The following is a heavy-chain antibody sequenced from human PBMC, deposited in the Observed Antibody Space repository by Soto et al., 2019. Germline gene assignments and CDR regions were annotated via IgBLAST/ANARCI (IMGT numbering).Heavy chain of an antibody. D-gene: IGHD4-17*01. Sequence: GGSLRLSCAASGFTFSSYSMNWVRQAPGKGLEWVSYISSSSSTIYYADSVKGRFTISRDNAKNSLYLQMNSLRAEDTAVYYCARDGVEGGDYRDYYYYVDVWGKGTTVTVSS. V-gene: IGHV3-48*01. CDR3: ARDGVEGGDYRDYYYYVDV. J-gene: IGHJ6*03. CDR2: ISSSSSTI. CDR1: GFTFSSYS.